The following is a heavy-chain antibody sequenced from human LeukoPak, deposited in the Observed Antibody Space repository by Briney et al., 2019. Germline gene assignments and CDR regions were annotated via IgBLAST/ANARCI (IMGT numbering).Heavy chain of an antibody. CDR1: GYTFTSYY. CDR2: INPSGGST. J-gene: IGHJ6*03. Sequence: ASVKVSCKASGYTFTSYYMHWVRQAPGQGLEWMGIINPSGGSTSYAQKFQGRVTMTRDTSTSTVYMELSSLRSEDTAVYYCARDRVTGTADYYYYMDVWGKGTTVTVSS. V-gene: IGHV1-46*01. D-gene: IGHD1-20*01. CDR3: ARDRVTGTADYYYYMDV.